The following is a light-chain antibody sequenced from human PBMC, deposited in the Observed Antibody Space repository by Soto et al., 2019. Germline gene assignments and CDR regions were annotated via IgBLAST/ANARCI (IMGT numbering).Light chain of an antibody. J-gene: IGLJ1*01. Sequence: QSALTQPASVSGSPGQSITISCTGTSSDVGSYNYVSWYQQHPGKAPKLMIHEVSNRPSGVSNRFSGSKSGNTASPTISGLQAEDEADYYCSSYTSSRAYVFGTGTKVTVL. V-gene: IGLV2-14*01. CDR2: EVS. CDR1: SSDVGSYNY. CDR3: SSYTSSRAYV.